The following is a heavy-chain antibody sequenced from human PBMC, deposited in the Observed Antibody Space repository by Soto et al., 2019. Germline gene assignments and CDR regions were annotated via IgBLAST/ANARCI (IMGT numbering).Heavy chain of an antibody. CDR3: ARDSGGYSSSPLDC. D-gene: IGHD6-6*01. CDR1: GFTFSYHA. CDR2: ISSNGHSS. J-gene: IGHJ4*02. Sequence: EVQLVESGGGLVQPGGSLRLSCAASGFTFSYHAMHWVRQAPGKGLEYVSGISSNGHSSFYVDSVKDRFTISRDNTKNTLYLQMGSLRAEEMGVYYCARDSGGYSSSPLDCWGEGTLVTVSS. V-gene: IGHV3-64*07.